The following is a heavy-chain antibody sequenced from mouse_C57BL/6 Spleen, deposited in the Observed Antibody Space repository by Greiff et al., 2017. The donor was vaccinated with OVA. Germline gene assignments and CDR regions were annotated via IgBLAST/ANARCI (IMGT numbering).Heavy chain of an antibody. CDR1: GYAFSSSW. D-gene: IGHD1-1*01. V-gene: IGHV1-82*01. CDR2: IYPGDGDT. J-gene: IGHJ4*01. Sequence: VKLVESGPELVKPGASVKISCKASGYAFSSSWMNWVKQRPGKGLEWIGRIYPGDGDTNYNGKFKGKATLTADKSSSTAYMQLSSLTSEDSAVYFCARSVTTVVPAMDYWGQGTSVTVSS. CDR3: ARSVTTVVPAMDY.